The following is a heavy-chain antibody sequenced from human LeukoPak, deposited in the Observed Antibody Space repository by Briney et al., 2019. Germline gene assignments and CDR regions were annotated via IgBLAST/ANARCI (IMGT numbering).Heavy chain of an antibody. V-gene: IGHV3-48*04. CDR2: ISSSSSTI. Sequence: PGGSLRLSCAASGFTFSSYGMHWVRQAPGKGLEWVSYISSSSSTINYADSVKGRFTISRDNAKNSLYLQMNSLRAEDTAVYYCASIRQPYGFDVRGQGTMVTVSS. J-gene: IGHJ3*01. CDR1: GFTFSSYG. CDR3: ASIRQPYGFDV. D-gene: IGHD3-3*02.